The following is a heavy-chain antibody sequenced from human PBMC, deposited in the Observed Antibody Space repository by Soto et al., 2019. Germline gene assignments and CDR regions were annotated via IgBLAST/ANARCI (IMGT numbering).Heavy chain of an antibody. CDR3: ARGGLISVAAEFDS. Sequence: PSQTLSLTCAISRDSVSSYSTAWNWIRQSPSGGLEWLGRTYYRSKWYDDYGLSVKSRITISPDTSTNQFSLHLNSVTPEDTAIYYCARGGLISVAAEFDSWRQGTLVTVSS. V-gene: IGHV6-1*01. CDR2: TYYRSKWYD. J-gene: IGHJ4*02. D-gene: IGHD6-19*01. CDR1: RDSVSSYSTA.